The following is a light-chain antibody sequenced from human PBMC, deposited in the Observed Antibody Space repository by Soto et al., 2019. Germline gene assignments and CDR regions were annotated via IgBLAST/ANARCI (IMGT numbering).Light chain of an antibody. CDR2: RAS. V-gene: IGKV4-1*01. CDR1: QSVYYRSNKKNY. Sequence: DIVMTQSPDSLAVSLGERATINCKSSQSVYYRSNKKNYLGWYQQKQGQPHKLLISRASTRESGVPDRFSGSGSGTDFTLTISSLHAEDVAVYYCQQYYGSPYTFGQGTKLEIK. CDR3: QQYYGSPYT. J-gene: IGKJ2*01.